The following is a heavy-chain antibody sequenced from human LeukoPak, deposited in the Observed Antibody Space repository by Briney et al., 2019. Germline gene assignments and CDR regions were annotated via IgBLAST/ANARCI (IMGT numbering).Heavy chain of an antibody. Sequence: PGGSLRLSCSASGFTFSTYAIHWVRQAPGKGLEYVSAISSNGGSTYYADSVKGRFTISRDNSKNTLYLQMNSLRAEDTAVYYCAKDRGGNSGSAEYFQHWGQGTLVTVSS. CDR1: GFTFSTYA. CDR3: AKDRGGNSGSAEYFQH. V-gene: IGHV3-64*04. D-gene: IGHD4-23*01. CDR2: ISSNGGST. J-gene: IGHJ1*01.